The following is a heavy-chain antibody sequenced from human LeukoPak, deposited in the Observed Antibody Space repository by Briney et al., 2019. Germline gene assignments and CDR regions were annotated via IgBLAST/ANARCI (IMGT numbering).Heavy chain of an antibody. V-gene: IGHV3-23*01. D-gene: IGHD3-22*01. J-gene: IGHJ4*02. CDR2: ISGSGGST. CDR3: AKDQSVYYDSSGYYY. CDR1: GFTFSSYA. Sequence: GGSLRLSCAASGFTFSSYAMSWVRQAPGKGLEWVSAISGSGGSTYYADSVKGRFTISRDNSKNTLYLQMSSLRAEDTAVYYCAKDQSVYYDSSGYYYWGQGTLVTVSS.